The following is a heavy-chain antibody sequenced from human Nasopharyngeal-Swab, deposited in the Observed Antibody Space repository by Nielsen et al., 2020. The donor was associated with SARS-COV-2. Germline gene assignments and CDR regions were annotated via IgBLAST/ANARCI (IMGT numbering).Heavy chain of an antibody. Sequence: VRQMPGKGLEWMGIIYPGDSDTRCSPSFQGQVTISADKSISTAYLQWSSLKASDTAIYYCARHLFPRGDYYGMDVWGQGTTVTVSS. CDR2: IYPGDSDT. D-gene: IGHD2-15*01. J-gene: IGHJ6*02. CDR3: ARHLFPRGDYYGMDV. V-gene: IGHV5-51*01.